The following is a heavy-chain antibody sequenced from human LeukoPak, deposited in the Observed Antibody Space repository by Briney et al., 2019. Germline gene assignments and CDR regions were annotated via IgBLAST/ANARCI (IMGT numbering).Heavy chain of an antibody. CDR1: GYTFTSYG. J-gene: IGHJ5*02. D-gene: IGHD3-10*01. CDR3: ARKYGSGSYYKRQTSFDP. V-gene: IGHV1-18*01. CDR2: ISAYNGNT. Sequence: ASVKVFCKASGYTFTSYGISWVRQAPGQGLEWMGWISAYNGNTNYAQKLQGRVTMTTDTSTSTAYMELRSLRSDDTAVYYCARKYGSGSYYKRQTSFDPWGQGTLVTVSS.